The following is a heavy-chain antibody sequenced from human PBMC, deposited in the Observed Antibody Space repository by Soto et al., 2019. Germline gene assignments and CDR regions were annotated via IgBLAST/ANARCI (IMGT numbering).Heavy chain of an antibody. V-gene: IGHV1-8*01. CDR2: RNPISGNT. CDR3: GRERALGADN. D-gene: IGHD3-16*01. J-gene: IGHJ4*02. CDR1: GYTFTSYD. Sequence: QVQLVQSGAEVKKPGASVKVSCKASGYTFTSYDINWVRQATGQGLEWMGWRNPISGNTGYAPKSQGRVTRTRNNSITTFYMELSSVRAEDPALDYCGRERALGADNWGQGPLVTVSS.